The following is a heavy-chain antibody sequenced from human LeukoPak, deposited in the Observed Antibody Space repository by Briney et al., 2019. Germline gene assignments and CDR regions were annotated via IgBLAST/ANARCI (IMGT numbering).Heavy chain of an antibody. CDR1: GYTFNAYY. Sequence: ASVKVSCKASGYTFNAYYMHWVRQAPGQGLEWIGRINPNSGGTDYAQRFQGRVTMTRDTSISTAYMELSGLSSGDTAVYYCARDRPLAAADSNWFDPWGQGTLVTVSS. D-gene: IGHD6-13*01. J-gene: IGHJ5*02. CDR3: ARDRPLAAADSNWFDP. CDR2: INPNSGGT. V-gene: IGHV1-2*02.